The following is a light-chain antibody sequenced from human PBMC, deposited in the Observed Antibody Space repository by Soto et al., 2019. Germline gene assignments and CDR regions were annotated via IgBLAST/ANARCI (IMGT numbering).Light chain of an antibody. J-gene: IGKJ2*01. Sequence: EIVMTQSPATLSVSPGERATLSCRASQSVSSNLAWYQQKPGQAPTLLIFGESARATGIPARFSGSGSGTEFTLTISSLQSEDFAVYYCQHYNNWPFTFGQGTKVDIK. CDR1: QSVSSN. CDR2: GES. V-gene: IGKV3-15*01. CDR3: QHYNNWPFT.